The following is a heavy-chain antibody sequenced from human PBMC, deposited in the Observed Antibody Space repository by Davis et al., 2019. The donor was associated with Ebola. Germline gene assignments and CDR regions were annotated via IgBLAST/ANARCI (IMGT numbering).Heavy chain of an antibody. CDR3: ARASFGYNSGWYADY. Sequence: AASVKVSCKASGFILTNYAIHWMRQAPGQRLEWMGWVHGGNGNTKYSQRFQGRVTITTDTSANTVYLDLTSLRSEDTAVFYCARASFGYNSGWYADYWGPGSLVTVSS. J-gene: IGHJ4*02. V-gene: IGHV1-3*01. D-gene: IGHD6-19*01. CDR2: VHGGNGNT. CDR1: GFILTNYA.